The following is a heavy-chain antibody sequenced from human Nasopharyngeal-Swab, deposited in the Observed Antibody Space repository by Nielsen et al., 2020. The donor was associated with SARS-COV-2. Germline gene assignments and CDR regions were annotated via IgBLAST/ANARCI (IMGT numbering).Heavy chain of an antibody. J-gene: IGHJ5*02. Sequence: SVKVSCKASGGTFSSYAISWVRQAPEQGLEWMGRIIPILGIANYAQKFQGRVTITADKSTSTAYMELSSLRSEDTAVYYCARESPYGDYLGWFDPWGQGTLVTVSS. CDR2: IIPILGIA. CDR1: GGTFSSYA. V-gene: IGHV1-69*04. D-gene: IGHD4-17*01. CDR3: ARESPYGDYLGWFDP.